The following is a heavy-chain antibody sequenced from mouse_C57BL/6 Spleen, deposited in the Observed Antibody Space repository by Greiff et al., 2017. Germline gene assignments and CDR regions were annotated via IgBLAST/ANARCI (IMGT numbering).Heavy chain of an antibody. J-gene: IGHJ4*01. CDR2: SRNKANDYTT. D-gene: IGHD2-2*01. CDR3: AGYGYDGAMDY. Sequence: EVNLVESGGGLVQSGRSLRLSCATSGFTFSDFYMEWVRQAPGKGLEWIAASRNKANDYTTEYSASVKGRFIVSRDTSQSILYLQMNALRAEDTAIYYCAGYGYDGAMDYWGQGTSVTVSS. V-gene: IGHV7-1*01. CDR1: GFTFSDFY.